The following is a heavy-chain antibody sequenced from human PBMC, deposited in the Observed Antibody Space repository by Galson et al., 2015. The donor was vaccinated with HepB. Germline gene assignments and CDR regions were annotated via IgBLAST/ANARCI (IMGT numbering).Heavy chain of an antibody. CDR2: ISYDGSNK. Sequence: SLRLSCAASGFTFSSYGMHWVRQAPGKGLEWVAVISYDGSNKYYADSVKGRFTISRDNSKNTLYLQMNSLRAEDTAVYYCAKEIRHYDILTGPIDYWGQGTLVTVSS. CDR3: AKEIRHYDILTGPIDY. D-gene: IGHD3-9*01. V-gene: IGHV3-30*18. CDR1: GFTFSSYG. J-gene: IGHJ4*02.